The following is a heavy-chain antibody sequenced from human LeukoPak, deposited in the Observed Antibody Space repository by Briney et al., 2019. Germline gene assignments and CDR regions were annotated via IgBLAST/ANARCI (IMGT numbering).Heavy chain of an antibody. CDR2: IIPISGAA. CDR1: GDTFSTYA. J-gene: IGHJ4*02. D-gene: IGHD5-24*01. CDR3: ARVQDGYNGVGYSDY. Sequence: SVKVSCKASGDTFSTYAITWVRQAPGQGLEWMGGIIPISGAANYAQNFQGRVTLSADESTSIVYMELSGLRSEDTAVYYCARVQDGYNGVGYSDYWGQGTLVTVSS. V-gene: IGHV1-69*13.